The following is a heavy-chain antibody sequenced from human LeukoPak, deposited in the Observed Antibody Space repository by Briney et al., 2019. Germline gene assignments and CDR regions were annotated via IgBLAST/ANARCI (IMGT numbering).Heavy chain of an antibody. CDR2: ISGSGGST. D-gene: IGHD2-2*01. J-gene: IGHJ4*02. CDR1: GFTFSSYA. Sequence: PGGSLRLSCAASGFTFSSYAMSWVRQAPGKGLEWVSAISGSGGSTYYADSVKGRFTISRDNSKNTLYLQMNSLRAEDTAVYYCATHCSSTSCYYGWGQGTLVTVSS. V-gene: IGHV3-23*01. CDR3: ATHCSSTSCYYG.